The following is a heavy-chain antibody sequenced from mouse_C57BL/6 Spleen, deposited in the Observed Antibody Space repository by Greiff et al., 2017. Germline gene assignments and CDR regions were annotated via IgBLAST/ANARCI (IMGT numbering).Heavy chain of an antibody. D-gene: IGHD1-1*01. Sequence: EVKVVESGGGLVKPGGSLKLSCAASGFTFSSYTMSWVRQTPEKRLEWVATISGGGGNTYYPDSVKGRFTIARDNAKNTLYLQLSSLRSEDTALYYCARQSSRYFDVWGTGTTVTVSS. CDR2: ISGGGGNT. J-gene: IGHJ1*03. CDR3: ARQSSRYFDV. CDR1: GFTFSSYT. V-gene: IGHV5-9*01.